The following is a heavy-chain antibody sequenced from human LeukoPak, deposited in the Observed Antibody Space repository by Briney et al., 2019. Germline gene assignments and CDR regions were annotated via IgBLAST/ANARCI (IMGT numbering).Heavy chain of an antibody. J-gene: IGHJ3*02. CDR3: ARRSSGYYSDSRAFDI. Sequence: GGSLRLSCTASGFTFSSYSMNWVRQAPGKGLEWVSYISSSSSTIYYADSVKGRFTTSRDNAKNSLYLQMNSLRAEDTAVYYCARRSSGYYSDSRAFDIWGQGTMVTVSS. CDR2: ISSSSSTI. V-gene: IGHV3-48*01. CDR1: GFTFSSYS. D-gene: IGHD3-22*01.